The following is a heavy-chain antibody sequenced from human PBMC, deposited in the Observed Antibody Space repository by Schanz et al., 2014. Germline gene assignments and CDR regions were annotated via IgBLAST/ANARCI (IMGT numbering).Heavy chain of an antibody. J-gene: IGHJ4*02. D-gene: IGHD2-21*01. Sequence: QVQLVQSGAEVRKPGASVKVSCKASGYTFISYGISWVRQAPGQGLEWLGWSSGSNGNTNYTQKCQGRVTMTRDTSTSTVYMELSSLRSEDTAVYYCARDRLECGAECYSVEVFEIWGQGTLVIVSS. V-gene: IGHV1-18*01. CDR1: GYTFISYG. CDR2: SSGSNGNT. CDR3: ARDRLECGAECYSVEVFEI.